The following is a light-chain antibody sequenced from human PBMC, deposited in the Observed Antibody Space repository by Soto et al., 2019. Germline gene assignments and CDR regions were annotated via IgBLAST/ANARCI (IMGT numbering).Light chain of an antibody. J-gene: IGKJ1*01. CDR1: QSISSW. CDR2: GAS. V-gene: IGKV1-5*01. Sequence: DIQMTQSPSTLSASVGDRVTITCRASQSISSWLAWYQQKPGKAPKLLIYGASSLESGVPSRFSGSGSGTKFTLTISSLQPDDFATYYCQQYNSYSLTFGKGTKV. CDR3: QQYNSYSLT.